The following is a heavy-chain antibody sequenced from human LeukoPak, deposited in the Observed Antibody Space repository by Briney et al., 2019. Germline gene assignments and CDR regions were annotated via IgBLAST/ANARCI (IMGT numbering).Heavy chain of an antibody. D-gene: IGHD1-20*01. J-gene: IGHJ4*02. Sequence: GGSLRLSCAASGFTFSSYGMHWVRQAPGKGLEWVALILYDGSNKYYADSVKGRFTISRDNAKNSLYLQMNSLRAEDTAVYYCARDHSITGIKYYLDYWGQGTLVTVSS. CDR3: ARDHSITGIKYYLDY. V-gene: IGHV3-30*12. CDR1: GFTFSSYG. CDR2: ILYDGSNK.